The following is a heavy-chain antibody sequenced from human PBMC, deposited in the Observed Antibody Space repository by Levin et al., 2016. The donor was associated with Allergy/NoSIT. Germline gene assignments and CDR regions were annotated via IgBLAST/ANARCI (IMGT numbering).Heavy chain of an antibody. J-gene: IGHJ4*02. Sequence: WIRQPPGKGLVWVSRINSDGSSTSYADSVKGRFTISRDNAKNTLYLQMNSLRAEDTAVYYCARLGECSGGSCSPHWGQGTLVTVSS. CDR3: ARLGECSGGSCSPH. D-gene: IGHD2-15*01. CDR2: INSDGSST. V-gene: IGHV3-74*01.